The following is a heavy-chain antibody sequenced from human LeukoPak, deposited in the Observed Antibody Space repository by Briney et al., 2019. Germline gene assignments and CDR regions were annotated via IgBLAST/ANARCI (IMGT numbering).Heavy chain of an antibody. V-gene: IGHV4-31*03. Sequence: SETLSLTCTVSGGSISSGGYYWSWIRQHPGKGLEWIGYIYYSGSTYYNPSLKSRFTISVDTSKNQFSLKLSSVTAADTAVYYCARGGDGYNSGDYWGQGTLVTGSS. CDR3: ARGGDGYNSGDY. CDR2: IYYSGST. D-gene: IGHD5-24*01. J-gene: IGHJ4*02. CDR1: GGSISSGGYY.